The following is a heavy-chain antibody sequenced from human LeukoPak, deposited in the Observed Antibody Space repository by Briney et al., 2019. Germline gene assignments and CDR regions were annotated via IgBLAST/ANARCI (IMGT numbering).Heavy chain of an antibody. CDR1: GGSISSSSYY. CDR3: ARDSRGFDP. V-gene: IGHV4-61*01. J-gene: IGHJ5*02. CDR2: IYYSGST. Sequence: SETLSLTCTVSGGSISSSSYYWGWIRQPPGKGLEWIGYIYYSGSTNYNPSLKSRVTISVDTSKNQFSLKLSSVTAADTAVYYCARDSRGFDPWGQGTLVTVSS.